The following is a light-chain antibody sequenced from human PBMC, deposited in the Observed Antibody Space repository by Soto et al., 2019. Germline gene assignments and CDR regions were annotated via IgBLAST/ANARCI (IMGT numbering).Light chain of an antibody. V-gene: IGLV1-44*01. CDR3: AAWDDNLNGPL. Sequence: QSALTQPASVSGSPGQSITISCSGDISNIGTNSVHWYQHLPGTAPKLVIYADSQRPSGVPDRFSGSKSGTSASLAISGLQSEDDADYLCAAWDDNLNGPLFGTGTKVTVL. CDR1: ISNIGTNS. CDR2: ADS. J-gene: IGLJ1*01.